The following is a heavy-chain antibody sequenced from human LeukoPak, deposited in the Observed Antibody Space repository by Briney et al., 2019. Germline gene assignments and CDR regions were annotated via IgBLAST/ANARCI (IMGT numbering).Heavy chain of an antibody. Sequence: GGSLRLSCSASGFTFRNYWMSWVRHAPGKGLEWVANIKQDGSEKYYVDSVKGRFTISRDNAKNSLYLQLNSLRAEDTAVYYCARVAGDMTTAPSFDYWGQGTPVTVSS. CDR3: ARVAGDMTTAPSFDY. J-gene: IGHJ4*02. V-gene: IGHV3-7*01. CDR2: IKQDGSEK. CDR1: GFTFRNYW. D-gene: IGHD4-17*01.